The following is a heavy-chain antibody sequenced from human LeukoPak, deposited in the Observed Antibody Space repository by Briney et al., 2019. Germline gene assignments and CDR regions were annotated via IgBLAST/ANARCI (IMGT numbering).Heavy chain of an antibody. D-gene: IGHD4-23*01. CDR2: IYYSGST. V-gene: IGHV4-59*01. Sequence: IRQPXXXXLEXIGYIYYSGSTNYNPSLKSRVTISVDTSKNQFSLKLSSVTAADTAVYYCARRDDDYGGRYGMDVWGQGTTVTVSS. CDR3: ARRDDDYGGRYGMDV. J-gene: IGHJ6*02.